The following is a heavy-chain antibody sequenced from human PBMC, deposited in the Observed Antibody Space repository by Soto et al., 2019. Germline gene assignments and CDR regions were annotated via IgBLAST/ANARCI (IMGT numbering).Heavy chain of an antibody. CDR1: GFTFSSYS. V-gene: IGHV3-48*02. CDR3: ARDPRHDYYGSGSYYS. CDR2: ISSSSSTI. Sequence: GGSLRLSCAASGFTFSSYSMNWVRQAPGKGLEWVSYISSSSSTIYYADSVKGRFTISRDNAKNSLYLQMNSLRDEDTAVYYCARDPRHDYYGSGSYYSWGQGTLVTVSS. D-gene: IGHD3-10*01. J-gene: IGHJ4*02.